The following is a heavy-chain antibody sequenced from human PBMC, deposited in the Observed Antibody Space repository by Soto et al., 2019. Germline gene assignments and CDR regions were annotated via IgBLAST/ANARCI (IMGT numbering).Heavy chain of an antibody. CDR3: ARRKTKKTIFGVVSQDYGMDV. D-gene: IGHD3-3*01. Sequence: SETLSLTCTVSGGSISSGDYYWSRIRQHPEKGLEWIGYIYYSGSTYYNPSLKSRVTISVDTSKNQFSLKLSSVTAADTAVYYCARRKTKKTIFGVVSQDYGMDVWGQGTTVTVSS. V-gene: IGHV4-31*03. CDR1: GGSISSGDYY. CDR2: IYYSGST. J-gene: IGHJ6*02.